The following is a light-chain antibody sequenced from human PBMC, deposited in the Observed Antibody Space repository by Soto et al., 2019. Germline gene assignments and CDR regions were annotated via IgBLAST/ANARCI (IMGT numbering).Light chain of an antibody. J-gene: IGKJ5*01. CDR3: QQSYSTPPIT. V-gene: IGKV3-20*01. CDR1: QSVGSSH. Sequence: EIVLTQSPGTLSLSPGERVTLSCRASQSVGSSHLAWYQQKPGQAPRLLIYGASNRATGIPDRFSGSGSGTDFTLTISSLQPEDFATYYCQQSYSTPPITFGQGTRLETK. CDR2: GAS.